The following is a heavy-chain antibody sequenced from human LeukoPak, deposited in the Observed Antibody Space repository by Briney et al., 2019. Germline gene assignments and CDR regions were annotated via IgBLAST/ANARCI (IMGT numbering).Heavy chain of an antibody. J-gene: IGHJ6*02. D-gene: IGHD3-3*01. CDR3: AKGPTIFGVVITVEYYYGMDV. V-gene: IGHV3-23*01. CDR1: GFTFSSYA. Sequence: GGSLRLSCAASGFTFSSYAMSWDRQAPGKGLEWVSAISGSGGSTYYADSVKGRFTISRDNSKNTLYLQMNSLRAEDTAVYYCAKGPTIFGVVITVEYYYGMDVWGQGTTVTVSS. CDR2: ISGSGGST.